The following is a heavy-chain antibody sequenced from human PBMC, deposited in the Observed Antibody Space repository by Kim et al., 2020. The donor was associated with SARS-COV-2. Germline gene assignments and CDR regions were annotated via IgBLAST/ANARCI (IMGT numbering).Heavy chain of an antibody. CDR3: AKDRGYYYDSTLSLGP. CDR1: GFTFSSYA. J-gene: IGHJ5*02. V-gene: IGHV3-23*01. Sequence: GGSLRLSCAASGFTFSSYAMSWVRQAPGKGLEWVSAISGSGGSTYYADSVKGRFTISRDNSKNTLYLQMNSLRAEDTAVYYRAKDRGYYYDSTLSLGPWGQGTLVTVSS. D-gene: IGHD3-22*01. CDR2: ISGSGGST.